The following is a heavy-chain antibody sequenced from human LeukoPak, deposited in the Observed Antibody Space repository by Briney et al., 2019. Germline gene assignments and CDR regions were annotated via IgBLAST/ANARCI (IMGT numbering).Heavy chain of an antibody. D-gene: IGHD6-13*01. V-gene: IGHV4-30-2*01. CDR2: IYHSGST. CDR1: GGSISSGGYY. Sequence: SETLSLTCTVSGGSISSGGYYWSWIRQPPGKGLEWIRYIYHSGSTYYNPSLKSRVTISVDRSKNQFSLKLSSVTAADTAVYYCARASEQQSAFDIWGQGTMVTVSS. CDR3: ARASEQQSAFDI. J-gene: IGHJ3*02.